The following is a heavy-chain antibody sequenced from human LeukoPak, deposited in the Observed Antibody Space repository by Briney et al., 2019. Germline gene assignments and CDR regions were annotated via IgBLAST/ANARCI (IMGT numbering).Heavy chain of an antibody. Sequence: PGESLQISCQGSGYSFTRYYIGWVRQLPGKGLEWMAIISPGDSDSRYSPSFQGQVTVSADKSISTAYLQWSSLKASDTAMYYCARRFCSGGTCYYFDSWGQGTLVTVSS. CDR2: ISPGDSDS. CDR1: GYSFTRYY. V-gene: IGHV5-51*01. CDR3: ARRFCSGGTCYYFDS. J-gene: IGHJ4*02. D-gene: IGHD2-15*01.